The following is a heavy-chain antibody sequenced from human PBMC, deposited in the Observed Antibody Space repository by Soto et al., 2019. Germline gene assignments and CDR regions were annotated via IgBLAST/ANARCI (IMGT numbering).Heavy chain of an antibody. CDR3: ARWLGYGPHFDY. Sequence: SETLSLTCAVSGGSISSSNWWSWVRQPPGKGLEWIGEIYYSGSTNYNPSLKSRVTISVDTSKNQFSLKLSSVTAADTAVYYCARWLGYGPHFDYWGQGTLVTVSS. D-gene: IGHD5-12*01. V-gene: IGHV4-4*02. CDR1: GGSISSSNW. J-gene: IGHJ4*02. CDR2: IYYSGST.